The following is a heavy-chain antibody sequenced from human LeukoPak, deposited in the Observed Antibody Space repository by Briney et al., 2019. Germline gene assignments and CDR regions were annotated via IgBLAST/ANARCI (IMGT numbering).Heavy chain of an antibody. CDR1: GYTFTSYG. J-gene: IGHJ3*02. Sequence: GASVKVSCKASGYTFTSYGISWVRQAPGQGLEWMGWISAYNGNTNYAQKFQGRVTITADESTSTAYMELSSVRSKDTAVHYCARVNCGGDCYSDRGAFDIWGQGTMDTVSS. CDR2: ISAYNGNT. CDR3: ARVNCGGDCYSDRGAFDI. D-gene: IGHD2-21*02. V-gene: IGHV1-18*01.